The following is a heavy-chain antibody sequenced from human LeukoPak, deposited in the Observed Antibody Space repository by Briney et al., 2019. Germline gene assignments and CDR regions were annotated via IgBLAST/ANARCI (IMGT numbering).Heavy chain of an antibody. CDR2: IKEDGSEK. CDR3: AKTSLSDASGHYYYMDV. V-gene: IGHV3-7*01. Sequence: GGSLRLSCATSGFTFSKYYMNWVRQAPGKGLEWLANIKEDGSEKNYVDSVKGRFTISRDNSQNTVSLQVNNLRTDDTALYHCAKTSLSDASGHYYYMDVWGKGTTVTVSS. CDR1: GFTFSKYY. D-gene: IGHD3-3*01. J-gene: IGHJ6*03.